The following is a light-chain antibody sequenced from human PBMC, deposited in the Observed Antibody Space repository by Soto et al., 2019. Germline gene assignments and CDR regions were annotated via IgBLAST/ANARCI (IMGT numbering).Light chain of an antibody. V-gene: IGLV2-14*01. J-gene: IGLJ3*02. CDR2: AVS. CDR1: STDVGGYNY. CDR3: SSYTRSSTLV. Sequence: QSVLTQPASVSGSPGQSITISCTGTSTDVGGYNYVSWYQQHPGKAPKLIIYAVSNRPSGVSNRFSGSKSGNTASLTISGLQAEDEADYYCSSYTRSSTLVFGRGTKLTVL.